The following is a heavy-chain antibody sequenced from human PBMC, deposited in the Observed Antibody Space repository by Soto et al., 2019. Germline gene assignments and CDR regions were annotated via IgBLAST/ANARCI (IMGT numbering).Heavy chain of an antibody. D-gene: IGHD1-26*01. CDR2: IIPIFDTS. V-gene: IGHV1-69*06. Sequence: QVQLVQSGAEVKKPGSSVKVSCKASGGTFSSYAIHWVRQAPGQGLEWMGGIIPIFDTSNSAQKFQGRVTITADTSTTTAYMELISLTSEDTAVYYCARGGSGSYSYAFDIWGQGTAVTVSS. CDR3: ARGGSGSYSYAFDI. CDR1: GGTFSSYA. J-gene: IGHJ3*02.